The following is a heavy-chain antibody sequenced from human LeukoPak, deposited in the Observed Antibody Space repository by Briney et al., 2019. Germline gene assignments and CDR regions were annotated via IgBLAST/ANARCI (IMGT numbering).Heavy chain of an antibody. CDR3: ARAYILTGYYLDY. D-gene: IGHD3-9*01. CDR2: INPNSGGT. CDR1: GYTFTGYY. Sequence: ASVKVSCKASGYTFTGYYMHWVRQAPGQGLEWMGWINPNSGGTNYAQKFQGRVTMTRDTSISTAYMELSRLRSDDTAVYYCARAYILTGYYLDYWGQGTLVTVSS. V-gene: IGHV1-2*02. J-gene: IGHJ4*02.